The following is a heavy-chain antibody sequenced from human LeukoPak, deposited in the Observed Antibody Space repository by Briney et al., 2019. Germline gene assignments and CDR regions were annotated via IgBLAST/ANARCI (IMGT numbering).Heavy chain of an antibody. CDR2: ISGSGGST. D-gene: IGHD3-22*01. J-gene: IGHJ4*02. V-gene: IGHV3-23*01. CDR3: AKMASYYYDSSDQDYFDY. Sequence: PGGSLRLSCAASGFTFSSYAMSWVRQAPGKGLEWVSAISGSGGSTYYADSVKGRFTISRDNSKNTLYLQMNSLRAEDTAVYYCAKMASYYYDSSDQDYFDYWGQGTLVTVSS. CDR1: GFTFSSYA.